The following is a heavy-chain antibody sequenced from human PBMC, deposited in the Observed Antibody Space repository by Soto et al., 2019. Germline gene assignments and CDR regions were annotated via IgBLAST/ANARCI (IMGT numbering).Heavy chain of an antibody. V-gene: IGHV3-33*01. CDR3: ARATLSSWYLHYYYGMDV. J-gene: IGHJ6*02. CDR2: IWYDGSNK. CDR1: GFTFSSYG. Sequence: ESGGGVVQPGRSLRLSCAASGFTFSSYGMHWVRQAPGKGLEWVAVIWYDGSNKYYADSVKGRFTISRDNSKNTLYLQMNSLRAEDTAVYYCARATLSSWYLHYYYGMDVWGQGTTVTVSS. D-gene: IGHD6-13*01.